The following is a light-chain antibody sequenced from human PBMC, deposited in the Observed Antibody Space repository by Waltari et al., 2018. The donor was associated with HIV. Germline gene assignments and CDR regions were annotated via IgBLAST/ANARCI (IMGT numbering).Light chain of an antibody. CDR1: SGNIASNH. CDR3: QSYDSTNPCV. J-gene: IGLJ1*01. Sequence: NFMLTQPHSVSESPGKTVTISCARSSGNIASNHVQWYQQRPGSAPTPVIYADTQRPSGGPDRFSGSIDSYSNSAALTIDELKTEDEADYYCQSYDSTNPCVFGTGTRVTVL. V-gene: IGLV6-57*03. CDR2: ADT.